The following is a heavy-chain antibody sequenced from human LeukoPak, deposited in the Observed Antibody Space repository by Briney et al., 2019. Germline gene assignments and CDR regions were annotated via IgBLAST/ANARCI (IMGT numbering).Heavy chain of an antibody. Sequence: ASVTVSFTASGYAFTSYDINWVRQATGQGLEWMGWVNPNSANTGYTQKFQGRVTMTRDTSIGTAYMELSSLRPEDTAVYYCARGFGAHDYDIDYWGQGTLVTVSS. CDR3: ARGFGAHDYDIDY. CDR2: VNPNSANT. J-gene: IGHJ4*02. V-gene: IGHV1-8*01. CDR1: GYAFTSYD. D-gene: IGHD4-17*01.